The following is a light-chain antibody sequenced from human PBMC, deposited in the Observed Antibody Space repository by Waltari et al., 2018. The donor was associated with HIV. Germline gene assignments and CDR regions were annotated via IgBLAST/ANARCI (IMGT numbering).Light chain of an antibody. Sequence: QSALTQPRSVSGSPGQSVTISCTGSSSDVGGYKFVSWHQQHPGKAPKLMIYDVTKRPSGVPDRFSGSKSGNTASLTISGLQAEDEADYYCCSYAGSYTFGFGGGTKLTVL. CDR2: DVT. CDR1: SSDVGGYKF. J-gene: IGLJ3*02. V-gene: IGLV2-11*01. CDR3: CSYAGSYTFG.